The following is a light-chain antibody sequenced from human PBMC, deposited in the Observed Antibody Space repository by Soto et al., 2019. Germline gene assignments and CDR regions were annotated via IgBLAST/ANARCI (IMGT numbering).Light chain of an antibody. Sequence: PVRLSLSPSGVATLPGRASQSVSNNYLAWYQQKPGQAPRLLIYGASNRATGIPDRFSGSGSGTDFTLTISSLQSEDFAVYYCQQYNNWPRTFGQGTKVDIK. V-gene: IGKV3D-15*01. CDR2: GAS. J-gene: IGKJ1*01. CDR1: QSVSNN. CDR3: QQYNNWPRT.